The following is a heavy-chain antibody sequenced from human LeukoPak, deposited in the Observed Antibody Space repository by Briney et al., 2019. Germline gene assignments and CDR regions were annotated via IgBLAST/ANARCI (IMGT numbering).Heavy chain of an antibody. Sequence: SETLSLTCAVYGGSFSGYYWNWIRQPPGKGLEWIGEINHSGSTNYNPSLKSRVTISVDTSKNQFSLKLSSVSAADTAVFYCARALGTSFDYWGQGTLVTVSS. V-gene: IGHV4-34*01. J-gene: IGHJ4*02. CDR2: INHSGST. D-gene: IGHD3-16*01. CDR3: ARALGTSFDY. CDR1: GGSFSGYY.